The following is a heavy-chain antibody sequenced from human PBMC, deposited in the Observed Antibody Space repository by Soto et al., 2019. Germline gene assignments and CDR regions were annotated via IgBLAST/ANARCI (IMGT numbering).Heavy chain of an antibody. D-gene: IGHD6-19*01. Sequence: GGSLRLSCAASGFSFGTFVMTWFRQAPGGGLEWVASITDSGYTASYAETVEGRFTVSRDNSKNKLHLQMNDLRAEDTATYYCAKNGQWLATPPEAWGQGTLVTVSS. J-gene: IGHJ4*02. CDR1: GFSFGTFV. V-gene: IGHV3-23*01. CDR2: ITDSGYTA. CDR3: AKNGQWLATPPEA.